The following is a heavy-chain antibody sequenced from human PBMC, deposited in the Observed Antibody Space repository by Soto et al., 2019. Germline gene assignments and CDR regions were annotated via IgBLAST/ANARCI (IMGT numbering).Heavy chain of an antibody. CDR1: GFTFSSYA. D-gene: IGHD6-19*01. CDR3: AKAVFLSGWSPSYFDY. V-gene: IGHV3-23*01. Sequence: EVQLLESGGGLVQPGRSLRLFCAASGFTFSSYAMNWVRQAPGKGLEWVSAMSGTGGSTYYADSVKGRFTISRDDSKTPLYLQMKLLTVADTAVVYCAKAVFLSGWSPSYFDYWGQGTLVTVSS. J-gene: IGHJ4*02. CDR2: MSGTGGST.